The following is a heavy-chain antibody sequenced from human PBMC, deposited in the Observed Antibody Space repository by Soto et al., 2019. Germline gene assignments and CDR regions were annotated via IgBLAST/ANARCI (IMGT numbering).Heavy chain of an antibody. CDR1: GGSISSYY. CDR2: IYYSGST. Sequence: SGTLSLTCTVSGGSISSYYWSWIRQPPGKGLEWIGYIYYSGSTNYNPSLKSRVTISVDTSKNQFSLKLSSVTAADTAVYYCARGVGFDWLSHDFDDWGQGTLGTVPQ. CDR3: ARGVGFDWLSHDFDD. J-gene: IGHJ4*02. V-gene: IGHV4-59*01. D-gene: IGHD3-9*01.